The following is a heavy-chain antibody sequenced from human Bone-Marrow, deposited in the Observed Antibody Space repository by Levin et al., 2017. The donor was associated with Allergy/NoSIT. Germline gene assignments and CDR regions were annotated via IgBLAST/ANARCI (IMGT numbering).Heavy chain of an antibody. D-gene: IGHD2-21*02. CDR1: GGSIRSSNW. V-gene: IGHV4-4*02. J-gene: IGHJ4*02. Sequence: SQTLSLTCAVSGGSIRSSNWWSWVRQPPGKGLEWIGEIHHSGSTNYNPSLKSRVTISVDKSKNQFSLNLSSVTAADTAVYYCASYMVTSRPTSFDYWGQGTLVTVSS. CDR3: ASYMVTSRPTSFDY. CDR2: IHHSGST.